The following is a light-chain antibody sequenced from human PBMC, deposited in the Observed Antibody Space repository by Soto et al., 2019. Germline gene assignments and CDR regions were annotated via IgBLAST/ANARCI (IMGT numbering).Light chain of an antibody. CDR3: QQSYSTPWT. CDR1: QSIRTY. CDR2: ATS. Sequence: DIQMTQSPSSLSASVGDRVTITCRASQSIRTYLNWYQQKPGKAPKVLISATSNLQSGVPSRFSGSGSGTDFTLTISSLQPEDFATYYCQQSYSTPWTFGQGTKVDIK. V-gene: IGKV1-39*01. J-gene: IGKJ1*01.